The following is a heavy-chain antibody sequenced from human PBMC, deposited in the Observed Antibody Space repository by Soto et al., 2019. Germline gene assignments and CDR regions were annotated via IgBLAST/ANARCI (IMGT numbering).Heavy chain of an antibody. V-gene: IGHV3-23*01. D-gene: IGHD3-10*01. CDR2: FAGDFINT. J-gene: IGHJ5*02. CDR3: VKEGRLAVGGLDL. CDR1: GLTVNNHA. Sequence: ETLRISCAASGLTVNNHAMHWVRKAPEDGLEWVSDFAGDFINTRYADSMRGRFTISRDTSKNALSLQMDSLRVEDTARYCCVKEGRLAVGGLDLCGQGALVTVSS.